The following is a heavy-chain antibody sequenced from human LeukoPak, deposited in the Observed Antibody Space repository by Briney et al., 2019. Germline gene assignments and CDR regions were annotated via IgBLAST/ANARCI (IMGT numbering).Heavy chain of an antibody. V-gene: IGHV3-11*01. CDR3: ARVRRGGRPTDAFEI. CDR2: ISTSGSVI. CDR1: GFTFSDYY. J-gene: IGHJ3*02. Sequence: PGGSLRLSCAASGFTFSDYYMSYIRQAPGKGLEWLSYISTSGSVIYYADSVKGRFTISRDNANNSLYLQMNSLRAEDTAVYYCARVRRGGRPTDAFEIWGQGTMVTVSS. D-gene: IGHD4-23*01.